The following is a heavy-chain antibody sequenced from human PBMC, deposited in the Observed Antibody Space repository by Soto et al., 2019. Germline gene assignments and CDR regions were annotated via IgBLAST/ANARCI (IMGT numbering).Heavy chain of an antibody. V-gene: IGHV3-15*01. CDR2: IKSKTDGGTT. CDR3: TTDPSPIAAAGKRGFDY. CDR1: GFTFVNAW. Sequence: WGSLRLSCAASGFTFVNAWMIWCRHSPWKWLEWVGRIKSKTDGGTTDYAAPVKGRFTISRDDSKNTLYLQMNSLKTEDTAVYYCTTDPSPIAAAGKRGFDYWGQGTLVTVSS. J-gene: IGHJ4*02. D-gene: IGHD6-13*01.